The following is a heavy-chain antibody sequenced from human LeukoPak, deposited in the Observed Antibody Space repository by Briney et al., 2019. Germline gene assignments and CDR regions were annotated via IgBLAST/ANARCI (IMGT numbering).Heavy chain of an antibody. D-gene: IGHD5-18*01. Sequence: PSETPSLTCTVSGGFISSYYWSWIRQPPGKGLEWIGYIYYSGSTNYNPSLKSRVTISVDTSKNQFSLKLSSVTAADTAVYYCARSGYSYGYAFDIWGQGTMVTVSS. J-gene: IGHJ3*02. V-gene: IGHV4-59*08. CDR3: ARSGYSYGYAFDI. CDR2: IYYSGST. CDR1: GGFISSYY.